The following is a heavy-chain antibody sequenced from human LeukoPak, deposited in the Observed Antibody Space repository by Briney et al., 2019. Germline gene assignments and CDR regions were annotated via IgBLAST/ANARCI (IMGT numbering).Heavy chain of an antibody. CDR1: GDSFSNLKW. Sequence: PSETLSLTCTVSGDSFSNLKWWNWLRRPPGQALEWIGEVHRSGSTNYNPSLKGRVTISVNKSMNQFSLRLSSVTAADTAVYYCARGCPQCDYLDYWGQGILVTVSS. J-gene: IGHJ4*02. V-gene: IGHV4-4*02. CDR3: ARGCPQCDYLDY. CDR2: VHRSGST. D-gene: IGHD2-15*01.